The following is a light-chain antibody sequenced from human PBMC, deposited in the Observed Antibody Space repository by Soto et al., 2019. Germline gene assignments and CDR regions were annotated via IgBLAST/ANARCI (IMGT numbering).Light chain of an antibody. Sequence: EIVMTQSPSTLSVSPGGRSTLSCRASQSISDTLAWYQQKPGQAPRLLIHGASTRATGFPGRFSGSGSGTDFTLTISSLRSEDFAVYYCQQYNNWPWTFGQGTKVDIK. CDR3: QQYNNWPWT. V-gene: IGKV3-15*01. CDR2: GAS. CDR1: QSISDT. J-gene: IGKJ1*01.